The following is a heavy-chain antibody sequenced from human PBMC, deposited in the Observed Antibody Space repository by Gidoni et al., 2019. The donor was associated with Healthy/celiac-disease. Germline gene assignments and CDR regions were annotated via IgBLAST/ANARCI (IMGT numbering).Heavy chain of an antibody. D-gene: IGHD6-13*01. CDR1: GFTFISYS. V-gene: IGHV3-48*02. Sequence: EVQLVESGGGLVQPGGSLRLSCAASGFTFISYSMNWVRQAPGKGLEWVSYISSSSSTISYADSVKGRFTISRDNAKNSLYLQMNSLRDEDTAVYYCARGYSSSWYAVDYWGQGTLVTVSS. J-gene: IGHJ4*02. CDR3: ARGYSSSWYAVDY. CDR2: ISSSSSTI.